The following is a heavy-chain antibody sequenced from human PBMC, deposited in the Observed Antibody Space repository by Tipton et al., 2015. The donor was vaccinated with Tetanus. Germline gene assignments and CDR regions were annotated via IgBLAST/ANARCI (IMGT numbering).Heavy chain of an antibody. J-gene: IGHJ1*01. CDR3: AGVTAQRTELYFEH. Sequence: TLSLTCTVSGDSISSSYYWGWIRQPPGKGLEWVGYVYYTGDTNYNPSLKSRVTISMDRSENQISLKMTSVTAADTAVYYCAGVTAQRTELYFEHWGQGTQVTVSS. V-gene: IGHV4-61*05. CDR2: VYYTGDT. CDR1: GDSISSSYY. D-gene: IGHD2-8*02.